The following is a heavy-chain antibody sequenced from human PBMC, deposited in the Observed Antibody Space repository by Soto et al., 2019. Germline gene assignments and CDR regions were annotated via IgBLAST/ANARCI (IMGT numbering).Heavy chain of an antibody. V-gene: IGHV1-69*12. CDR2: LIPIFGTA. D-gene: IGHD3-22*01. CDR1: GGTFSSYA. CDR3: ARDRGQSSGYDPYWFDP. J-gene: IGHJ5*02. Sequence: QVQLVQSGAEVKKPGSSVKVSCKASGGTFSSYAISWVRQAPGQGLEWMGELIPIFGTANYAQKFQGRVTITADESTSTAYMELSSLRSEDTAVDYCARDRGQSSGYDPYWFDPWGQGTLVTVSS.